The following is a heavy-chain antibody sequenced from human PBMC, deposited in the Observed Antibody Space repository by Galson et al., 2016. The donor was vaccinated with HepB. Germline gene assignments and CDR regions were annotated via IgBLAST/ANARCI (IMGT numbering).Heavy chain of an antibody. CDR2: ISSAGSHT. CDR1: GFNFSDYY. Sequence: SLRLSCATSGFNFSDYYMTWIRQAPGKGLEWVSYISSAGSHTKYADSVKGRFTISRDNAKSTLSLHTNSLRAEDTAVYFCAREGMIWFGESSPGPFYFDSWGQGTPVTVSS. V-gene: IGHV3-11*06. CDR3: AREGMIWFGESSPGPFYFDS. J-gene: IGHJ4*02. D-gene: IGHD3-10*01.